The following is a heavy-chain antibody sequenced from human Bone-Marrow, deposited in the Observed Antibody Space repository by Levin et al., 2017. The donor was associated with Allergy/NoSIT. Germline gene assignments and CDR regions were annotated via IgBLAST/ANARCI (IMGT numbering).Heavy chain of an antibody. CDR1: GGSSSNSNYY. D-gene: IGHD3-10*01. CDR3: ARHRVTLVRGGLDY. CDR2: IYYSGST. V-gene: IGHV4-39*01. Sequence: SQTLSLTCTVSGGSSSNSNYYWGWIRQPPGKGLEWIGSIYYSGSTYYNPSLKSRVTIYVDTSKNQFSLKLSSMTAADTAVYYCARHRVTLVRGGLDYWGQGNLVTVSS. J-gene: IGHJ4*02.